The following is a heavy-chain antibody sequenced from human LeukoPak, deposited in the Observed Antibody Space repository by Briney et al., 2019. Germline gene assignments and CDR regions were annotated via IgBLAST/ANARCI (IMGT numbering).Heavy chain of an antibody. D-gene: IGHD2-21*01. Sequence: SETLSLTCAVYGGSFSGYYWSWIRQPPGKGLEWIGEINHSGSTNYNPSLKSRVTISVDTSKNQFSMKLSSVTAADTAVYYCARAPARGGDFDYWGQGTLVTVSS. CDR3: ARAPARGGDFDY. CDR1: GGSFSGYY. J-gene: IGHJ4*02. V-gene: IGHV4-34*01. CDR2: INHSGST.